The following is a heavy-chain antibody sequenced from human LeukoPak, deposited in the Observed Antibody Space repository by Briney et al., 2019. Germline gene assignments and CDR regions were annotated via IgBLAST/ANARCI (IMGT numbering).Heavy chain of an antibody. CDR3: ARGGLDVLRFLEWFYFDY. V-gene: IGHV4-59*01. CDR2: IYYSGST. Sequence: SETLSLTCTVSGGSISSYYWSWIRQPPGKGLEWIGYIYYSGSTNYNPSLKSRVTLSVDTSKNQFSLKLSSVTAADTAVYYCARGGLDVLRFLEWFYFDYWGQGTLVTVSS. D-gene: IGHD3-3*01. J-gene: IGHJ4*02. CDR1: GGSISSYY.